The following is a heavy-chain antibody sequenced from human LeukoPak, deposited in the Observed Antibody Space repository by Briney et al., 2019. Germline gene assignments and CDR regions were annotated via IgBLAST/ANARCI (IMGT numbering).Heavy chain of an antibody. CDR2: TSGSGGST. Sequence: TGGSLRLSCAASGFTFSSYAMSWVRQAPGKGLEWVSATSGSGGSTYYADSVKGRFTISRDNSKNTLYLQMNSLRAEDTAVYYCAKEGYSYGDFDYWGQGTLVTVSS. CDR3: AKEGYSYGDFDY. V-gene: IGHV3-23*01. J-gene: IGHJ4*02. D-gene: IGHD5-18*01. CDR1: GFTFSSYA.